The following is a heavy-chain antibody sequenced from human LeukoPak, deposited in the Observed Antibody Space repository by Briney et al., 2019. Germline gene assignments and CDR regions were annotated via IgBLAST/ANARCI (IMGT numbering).Heavy chain of an antibody. Sequence: GGSLRLSCAAPGFTFSSYWMSWVRQAPGKGLEWVANIKQDGSEKYYVDSVKGRFTISRDNAKNSLYLQMNSLRAEDTAVYYCASITDWGQGTLVTVSS. V-gene: IGHV3-7*03. J-gene: IGHJ4*02. CDR1: GFTFSSYW. CDR3: ASITD. D-gene: IGHD3-3*01. CDR2: IKQDGSEK.